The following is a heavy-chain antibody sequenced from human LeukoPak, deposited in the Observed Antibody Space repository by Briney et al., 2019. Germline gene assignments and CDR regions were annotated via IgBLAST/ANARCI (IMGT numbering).Heavy chain of an antibody. V-gene: IGHV4-34*01. CDR1: GGSFSGYY. Sequence: SETLSLTCAVYGGSFSGYYWSWIRQPPGKGLEWIGEINHSGSTNYNPSLKSRVTISVDTSKNQFSLKLSSVTAADTAVYYCARDLNWFDPWGQGALVTVSS. J-gene: IGHJ5*02. CDR3: ARDLNWFDP. CDR2: INHSGST.